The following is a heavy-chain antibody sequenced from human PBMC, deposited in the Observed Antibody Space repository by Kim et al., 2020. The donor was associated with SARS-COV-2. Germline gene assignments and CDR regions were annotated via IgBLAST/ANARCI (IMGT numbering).Heavy chain of an antibody. CDR3: AREIAVAGTMPWDY. Sequence: ASVKVSCKASGYTFTSYGISWVRQAPGQGLEWMGWISAYNGNTNYAQKLQGRVTMTTDTSTSTAYMELRSLRSDDTAVYYCAREIAVAGTMPWDYWGQGTLVTVSS. CDR1: GYTFTSYG. D-gene: IGHD6-19*01. J-gene: IGHJ4*02. CDR2: ISAYNGNT. V-gene: IGHV1-18*01.